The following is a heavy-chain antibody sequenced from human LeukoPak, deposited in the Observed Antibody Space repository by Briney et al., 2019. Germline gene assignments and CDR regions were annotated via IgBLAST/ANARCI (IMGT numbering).Heavy chain of an antibody. D-gene: IGHD1-26*01. CDR3: ARDQGGDSGSYYRYYYYYMDV. Sequence: GGSLRLSCAASGFTFSSYSTNWVRQAPGKGLEWVSYISSSSSTIYYADSVKGRFTISRDNAKNSLYLQMNSLRAEDTAVYYCARDQGGDSGSYYRYYYYYMDVWGKGTTVTVSS. V-gene: IGHV3-48*01. CDR1: GFTFSSYS. CDR2: ISSSSSTI. J-gene: IGHJ6*03.